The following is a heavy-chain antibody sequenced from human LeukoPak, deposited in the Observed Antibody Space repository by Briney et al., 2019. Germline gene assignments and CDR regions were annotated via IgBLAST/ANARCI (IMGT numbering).Heavy chain of an antibody. CDR1: GFTFSSYA. Sequence: GGSLRLFCAASGFTFSSYAMSWVRQAPGKGLEWVSAISGSGGSTYYADSVKGRFTISRDNSKNTLYLQMNSLRAEDTAVYYCAKDKINSRMIVPLGYWGQGTLVTVSS. CDR3: AKDKINSRMIVPLGY. D-gene: IGHD3-22*01. CDR2: ISGSGGST. J-gene: IGHJ4*02. V-gene: IGHV3-23*01.